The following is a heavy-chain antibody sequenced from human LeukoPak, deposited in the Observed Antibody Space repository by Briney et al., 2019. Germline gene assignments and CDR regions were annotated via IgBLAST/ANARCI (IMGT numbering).Heavy chain of an antibody. V-gene: IGHV3-23*01. CDR1: RFTFTNYA. Sequence: GGSLRLSCAASRFTFTNYAMTWVRQAPGKGLEWVAATVGIGPDTYHADSVKGRFTISRDNSKNILYLQMNSLRVEDTAVYYCTKASAARCIGVFSYPFDHWGQGTLVTVSS. D-gene: IGHD2-15*01. J-gene: IGHJ4*02. CDR3: TKASAARCIGVFSYPFDH. CDR2: TVGIGPDT.